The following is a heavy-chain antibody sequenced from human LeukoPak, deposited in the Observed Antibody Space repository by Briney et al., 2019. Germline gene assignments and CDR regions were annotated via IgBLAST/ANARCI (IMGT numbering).Heavy chain of an antibody. CDR1: GGSISSGSYY. Sequence: SETLSLTCTVSGGSISSGSYYWSWIRQPAGKGLEWIGRIYTSGSTNYNPSLKSRVTISVDTSKNQFSLKLSSVTAADTAVYYCARGIVWGQGTLVTVSS. CDR2: IYTSGST. D-gene: IGHD2-15*01. V-gene: IGHV4-61*02. J-gene: IGHJ4*02. CDR3: ARGIV.